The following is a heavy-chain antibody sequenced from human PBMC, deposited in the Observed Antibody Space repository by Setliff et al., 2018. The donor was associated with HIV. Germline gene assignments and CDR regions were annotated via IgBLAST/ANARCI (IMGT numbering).Heavy chain of an antibody. J-gene: IGHJ3*02. D-gene: IGHD3-10*01. Sequence: SGGSLRLSCAASGLTFSSHWMHWVRQAPGKGLVWVSYIDNDASHTIHADSVKGRVSISRDNSKNTVDLHMNSLRTEDTAVYYCAKDGVYRNGDYDAFDIWGLGTMVTVSS. CDR1: GLTFSSHW. V-gene: IGHV3-74*01. CDR2: IDNDASHT. CDR3: AKDGVYRNGDYDAFDI.